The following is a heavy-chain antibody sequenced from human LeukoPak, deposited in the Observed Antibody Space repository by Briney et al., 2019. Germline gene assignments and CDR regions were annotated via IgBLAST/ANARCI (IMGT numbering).Heavy chain of an antibody. CDR2: ISDSGSFI. Sequence: GGSLRLSCAASGFTFSNYEMTWVRQTQGKGLEWISYISDSGSFIYYADSVKGRFTISRDNAKSSLYLQMNSLRAEDTAVYYCARSSSSWRDYYYYYMDVWGKGTTVTVSS. D-gene: IGHD6-13*01. V-gene: IGHV3-48*03. J-gene: IGHJ6*03. CDR1: GFTFSNYE. CDR3: ARSSSSWRDYYYYYMDV.